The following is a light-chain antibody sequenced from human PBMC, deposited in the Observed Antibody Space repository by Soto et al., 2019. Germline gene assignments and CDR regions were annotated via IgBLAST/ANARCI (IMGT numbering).Light chain of an antibody. Sequence: MVLTESPGTLSLSPGERATLSCRASPSVSGSSLAWYEQKPGQAPRLVIYGASSRATGIPDRFSGSGSGTDFTLTISRLEPEDFAVYCCQQRRSWLPTTTFGQGTRLELK. CDR1: PSVSGSS. CDR3: QQRRSWLPTTT. J-gene: IGKJ5*01. CDR2: GAS. V-gene: IGKV3D-20*02.